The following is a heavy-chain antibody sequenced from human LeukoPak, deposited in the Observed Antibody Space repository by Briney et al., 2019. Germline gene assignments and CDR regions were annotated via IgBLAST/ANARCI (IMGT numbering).Heavy chain of an antibody. V-gene: IGHV3-23*01. CDR2: ITAGGGER. Sequence: GGSVRLSCAASGFTFSSYAMSWVRQAPGKWLEWVSGITAGGGERYYADSVRGRFTISRDNSKNTLYLHMGSLSAEDTALYYCAKHTYHGNAFDIWGQGTMATVSS. D-gene: IGHD1-14*01. CDR1: GFTFSSYA. J-gene: IGHJ3*02. CDR3: AKHTYHGNAFDI.